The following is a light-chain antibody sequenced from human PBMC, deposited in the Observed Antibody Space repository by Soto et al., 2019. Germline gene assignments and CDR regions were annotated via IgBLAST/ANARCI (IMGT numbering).Light chain of an antibody. J-gene: IGKJ4*01. V-gene: IGKV1-5*01. Sequence: DIQMTQSPSTLSASVGDRVTITCRASQTLRTWLAWYQQKPGKAPKLLIYDVSILQSGVPSRFSGSGSGTEFTLTIISLQPDDFATYYCQQYNGYPLTFGGGTKVDFK. CDR2: DVS. CDR1: QTLRTW. CDR3: QQYNGYPLT.